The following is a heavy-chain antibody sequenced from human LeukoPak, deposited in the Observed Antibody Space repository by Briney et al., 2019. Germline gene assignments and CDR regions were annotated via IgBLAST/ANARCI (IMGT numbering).Heavy chain of an antibody. Sequence: PGGSLRLSCAASGFNFSSYGMSWVRQAPGKGLEWVSAISGSGGSTYYADSVKGRFTISRDNSKNTLYLQMNSLRAEDTAVYYCAKDVNYYDSSGYYYYFDYWGQGTPVTVSS. CDR2: ISGSGGST. CDR1: GFNFSSYG. CDR3: AKDVNYYDSSGYYYYFDY. D-gene: IGHD3-22*01. J-gene: IGHJ4*02. V-gene: IGHV3-23*01.